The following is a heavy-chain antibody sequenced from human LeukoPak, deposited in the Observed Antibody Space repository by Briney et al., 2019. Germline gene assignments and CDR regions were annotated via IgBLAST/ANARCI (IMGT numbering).Heavy chain of an antibody. Sequence: ASVKVSCKASGYTFTGYYMHWVRQAPGQGLEWMGWINPNSGGTNYAQKFQGRVTMTRDTSISTAYMELSRLRSDDTAVYYCATPGRVVRGAAPYDYWGQGTLVTVSS. CDR1: GYTFTGYY. CDR3: ATPGRVVRGAAPYDY. V-gene: IGHV1-2*02. D-gene: IGHD3-10*01. J-gene: IGHJ4*02. CDR2: INPNSGGT.